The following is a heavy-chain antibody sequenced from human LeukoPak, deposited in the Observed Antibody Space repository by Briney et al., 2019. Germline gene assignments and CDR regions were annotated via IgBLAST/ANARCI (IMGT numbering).Heavy chain of an antibody. J-gene: IGHJ4*02. D-gene: IGHD3-16*01. CDR1: GFTFSSYD. V-gene: IGHV3-48*03. Sequence: GGSLRLSCTASGFTFSSYDMHWVRQAPGKGLEWVSFLSSSGTTIFYADSVKGRFTISRDNAKNSLYLQMNSLRADDMAIYYCAGGFGFDNWGQGTLVTVSS. CDR2: LSSSGTTI. CDR3: AGGFGFDN.